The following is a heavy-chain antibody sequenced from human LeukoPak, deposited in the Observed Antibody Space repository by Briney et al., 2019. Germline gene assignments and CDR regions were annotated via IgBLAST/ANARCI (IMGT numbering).Heavy chain of an antibody. CDR1: GFTFGDYA. CDR3: TRERDYTDEY. Sequence: GRSLRLSCTASGFTFGDYAMGWFLQAPGKGLEWVGFIRGKGSGGSTEYAASVKGRFTISRDDSRSMAYLQMDGLRAEDTAVYYCTRERDYTDEYWGQGTLVTVSS. J-gene: IGHJ4*02. D-gene: IGHD4-11*01. V-gene: IGHV3-49*03. CDR2: IRGKGSGGST.